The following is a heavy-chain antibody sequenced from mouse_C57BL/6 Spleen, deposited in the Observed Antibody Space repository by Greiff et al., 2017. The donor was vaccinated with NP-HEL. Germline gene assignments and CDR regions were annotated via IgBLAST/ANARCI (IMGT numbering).Heavy chain of an antibody. CDR3: ARDDGNYPYYYAMDY. D-gene: IGHD2-3*01. Sequence: QVQLQQSGPELVKPGASVKISCKASGYSFTSYYIHWVKQRPGQGLEWIGWIYPGSGNTKYNEKFKGKATLTADTSSSPAYMQLSSLTSEDSAVYYCARDDGNYPYYYAMDYWGQGTSVTVSS. CDR2: IYPGSGNT. V-gene: IGHV1-66*01. J-gene: IGHJ4*01. CDR1: GYSFTSYY.